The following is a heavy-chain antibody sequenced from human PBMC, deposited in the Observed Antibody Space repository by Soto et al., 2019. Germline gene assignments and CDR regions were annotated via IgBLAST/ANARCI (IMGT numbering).Heavy chain of an antibody. Sequence: QVRLQQWGAGLLKPSETLSLTCAVYGGSFSGYFWTWIRQSPGKGLEWIGEINHSGSTNSNPSLKSRVAISVATSMNQVSLKLRSVTAADTAVYYCARGISLIVEVQRDAPDKYYFDSWGQGTLVTVSS. CDR2: INHSGST. J-gene: IGHJ4*02. V-gene: IGHV4-34*01. CDR1: GGSFSGYF. CDR3: ARGISLIVEVQRDAPDKYYFDS. D-gene: IGHD2-15*01.